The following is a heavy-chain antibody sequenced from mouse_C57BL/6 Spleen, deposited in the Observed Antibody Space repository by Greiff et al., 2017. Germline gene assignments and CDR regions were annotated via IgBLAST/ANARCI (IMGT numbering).Heavy chain of an antibody. V-gene: IGHV1-61*01. D-gene: IGHD1-1*01. J-gene: IGHJ2*01. CDR2: IYPSDSET. CDR3: ARGTTVVDLFDY. CDR1: GYTFTSYW. Sequence: QVQLKQPGAELVRPGSSVKLSCKASGYTFTSYWMDWVKQRPGQGLEWIGNIYPSDSETHYNQKFKDKATLTVDKSSSTAYMQLSSLTSEDSAVYYCARGTTVVDLFDYWGQGTTLTVSS.